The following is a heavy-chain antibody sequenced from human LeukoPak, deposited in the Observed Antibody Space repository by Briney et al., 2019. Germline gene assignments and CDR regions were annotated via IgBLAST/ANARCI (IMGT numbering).Heavy chain of an antibody. V-gene: IGHV3-49*04. D-gene: IGHD5-24*01. CDR3: TRDPIEMATITLDY. CDR1: GFTFGDYA. J-gene: IGHJ4*02. CDR2: IRSKAYGGTT. Sequence: GGSLRLSCTASGFTFGDYAMSWVRQAPGKGLEGVGFIRSKAYGGTTEYAASVKGRFTISRDDTKSIAYLQMNSLKTEDTAVYYCTRDPIEMATITLDYWGQGTLVTVSS.